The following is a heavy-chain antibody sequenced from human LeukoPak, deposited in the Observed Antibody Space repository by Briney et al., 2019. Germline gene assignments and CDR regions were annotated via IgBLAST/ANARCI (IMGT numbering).Heavy chain of an antibody. Sequence: SETLPLTCTVSGGSISSSSYYWGWIRQPPGKGLEWIGSIYYSGSTYYNPSLKSRVTISVDTSKNQFSLKLSSVTAADTAVYYCASDYSGYYYYMDVWGKGTTVTVS. CDR3: ASDYSGYYYYMDV. V-gene: IGHV4-39*07. CDR2: IYYSGST. D-gene: IGHD2-15*01. CDR1: GGSISSSSYY. J-gene: IGHJ6*03.